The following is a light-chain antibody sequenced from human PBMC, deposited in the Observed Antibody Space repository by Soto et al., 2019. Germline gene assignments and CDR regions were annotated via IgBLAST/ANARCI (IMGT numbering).Light chain of an antibody. Sequence: DIQMTQSPSTLSASVGDRVTITCRASQSVTNWLAWYQQKPGKAPNLLIYDASRLQSGIPSRFSGSGSGTEFTLTISSLQPDDFATYCCQQYTAYSYTFGRGTKLEIK. CDR3: QQYTAYSYT. J-gene: IGKJ2*01. CDR2: DAS. CDR1: QSVTNW. V-gene: IGKV1-5*01.